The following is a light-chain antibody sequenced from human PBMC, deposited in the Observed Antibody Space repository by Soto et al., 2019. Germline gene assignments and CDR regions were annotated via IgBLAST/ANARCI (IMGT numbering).Light chain of an antibody. CDR2: DAS. CDR3: QHRMNWALT. CDR1: QSVSSY. Sequence: EIKLTQSPGTLSLSPGERATLSRRASQSVSSYLLWYQQKPGQAPRLLIYDASNRAAGIPARFSGSGSGTDCTLTISSLEPEDFAVYYCQHRMNWALTFGQGTRLEIK. V-gene: IGKV3-11*01. J-gene: IGKJ5*01.